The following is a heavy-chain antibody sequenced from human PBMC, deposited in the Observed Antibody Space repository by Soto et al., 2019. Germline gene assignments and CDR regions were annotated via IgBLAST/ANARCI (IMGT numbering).Heavy chain of an antibody. V-gene: IGHV3-49*04. CDR2: IRSKAYGGTT. J-gene: IGHJ6*02. CDR1: GFTFGDYA. D-gene: IGHD4-17*01. Sequence: GGSLRLSCTASGFTFGDYAMSWVRQAPGKGLEWVGFIRSKAYGGTTEYAAAVKGRFNISRDDSKSFAYLQMNSLKTEDTAVYYCTFSIYGEDFYYYYGMDVGGQGTTVTV. CDR3: TFSIYGEDFYYYYGMDV.